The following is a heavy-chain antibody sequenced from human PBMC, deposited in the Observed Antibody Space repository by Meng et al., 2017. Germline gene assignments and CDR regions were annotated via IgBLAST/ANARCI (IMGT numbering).Heavy chain of an antibody. Sequence: VPMLESGAEVNKPVASVNASSKASGYPFTGYYLHGVRQAPGQGLEWTGRINPNSGGTNYAQKFQGRVTMTRDTSISTAYMELSRLRSDDTAVYYCARDYGSGRIILHFDYWGQGTLVTVSS. CDR1: GYPFTGYY. CDR2: INPNSGGT. D-gene: IGHD3-10*01. CDR3: ARDYGSGRIILHFDY. V-gene: IGHV1-2*06. J-gene: IGHJ4*02.